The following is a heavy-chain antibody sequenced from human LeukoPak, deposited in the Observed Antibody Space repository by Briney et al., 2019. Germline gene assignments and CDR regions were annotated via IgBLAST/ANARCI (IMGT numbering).Heavy chain of an antibody. V-gene: IGHV1-69*01. CDR2: IIPIFGTA. Sequence: SVEVSCRASGGTFSSYAISWVRQAPGQGLEWMGGIIPIFGTANYAQKFRGRVTITADESTSTAYMELSSLRSEDTAVYYCARDQVIAARSSYGMDVWGQGTTVTVSS. J-gene: IGHJ6*02. D-gene: IGHD6-6*01. CDR3: ARDQVIAARSSYGMDV. CDR1: GGTFSSYA.